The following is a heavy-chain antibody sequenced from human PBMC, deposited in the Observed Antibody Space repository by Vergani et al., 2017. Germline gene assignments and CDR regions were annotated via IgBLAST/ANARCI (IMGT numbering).Heavy chain of an antibody. Sequence: QVQLQESGPGLVKPSQTLSLTCTVSGGSISSGGYYWSWIRQHPGKGLEWVSYISSSGTTIYYTDSVKGRFTISRDNAKNSVYLQMNILRAEDTAVYYCAKTLYGSGSKFDYWGQGTLVTVSS. V-gene: IGHV3-11*01. D-gene: IGHD3-10*01. J-gene: IGHJ4*02. CDR2: ISSSGTTI. CDR3: AKTLYGSGSKFDY. CDR1: GGSISSGGYY.